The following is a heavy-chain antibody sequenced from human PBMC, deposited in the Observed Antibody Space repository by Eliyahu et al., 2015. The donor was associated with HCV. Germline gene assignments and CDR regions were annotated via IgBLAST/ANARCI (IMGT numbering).Heavy chain of an antibody. D-gene: IGHD2-21*01. Sequence: EVQVVQSGGGXVQPGGSLXLXXXASXLPFDGSTIHWVRQASGKGLEWVGRIRSKAHNYAPVYLASVKGRFTISRDDSKNMAYLQMNSLTTEDTALYFCTFDKTDILWWTGHHWGQGSLVTVSS. CDR1: XLPFDGST. CDR3: TFDKTDILWWTGHH. J-gene: IGHJ1*01. V-gene: IGHV3-73*01. CDR2: IRSKAHNYAP.